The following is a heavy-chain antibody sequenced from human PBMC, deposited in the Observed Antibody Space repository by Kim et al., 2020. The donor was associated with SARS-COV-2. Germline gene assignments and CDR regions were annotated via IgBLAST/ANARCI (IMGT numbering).Heavy chain of an antibody. D-gene: IGHD3-9*01. CDR3: ARVLRYFDWFDAFDI. J-gene: IGHJ3*02. Sequence: PSLKSRVTISVDTSTNQFSLKLSSVTAADTAVYYCARVLRYFDWFDAFDIWGQGTMVTVSS. V-gene: IGHV4-39*01.